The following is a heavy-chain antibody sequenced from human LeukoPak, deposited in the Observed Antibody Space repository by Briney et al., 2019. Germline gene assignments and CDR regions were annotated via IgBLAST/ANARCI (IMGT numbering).Heavy chain of an antibody. CDR1: GDSISSYY. V-gene: IGHV4-59*01. CDR3: ARHGYGGNSDS. CDR2: IYYSGST. Sequence: SETLSLTCTVSGDSISSYYWSWIRQPPGKGLEWIGYIYYSGSTNYNPSLKSRVTISVGTSKNQFSLKLSSVTAADTAVYYCARHGYGGNSDSWGQGTLVTVSS. J-gene: IGHJ4*02. D-gene: IGHD4-23*01.